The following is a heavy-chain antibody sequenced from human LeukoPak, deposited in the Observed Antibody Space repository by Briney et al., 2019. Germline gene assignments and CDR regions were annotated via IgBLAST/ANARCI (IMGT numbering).Heavy chain of an antibody. CDR1: GFTFGDYA. D-gene: IGHD1-7*01. CDR2: IRSKAYGGTT. V-gene: IGHV3-49*04. CDR3: TKNLRRLDY. Sequence: PGGSLRLSCTASGFTFGDYAMSWVRQAPGKGLEWVGFIRSKAYGGTTEYAASVKGSFTISRDDSKSIAYLQMNSLKTEDTAVYYCTKNLRRLDYWGQGTLVTVSS. J-gene: IGHJ4*02.